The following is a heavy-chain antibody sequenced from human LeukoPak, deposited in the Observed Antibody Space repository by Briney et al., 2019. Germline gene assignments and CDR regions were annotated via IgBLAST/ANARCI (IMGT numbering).Heavy chain of an antibody. CDR1: GGSISSGSYY. J-gene: IGHJ5*02. Sequence: RASETLSLTCTVSGGSISSGSYYWSWIRQPAGKGLEWIGRIYTSGSTNYNPSLKSRVTISVDTSKNQFSLKLSSVTAADTAVYYCARQWLASNWFDPWGQGTLVTVSS. V-gene: IGHV4-61*02. CDR2: IYTSGST. CDR3: ARQWLASNWFDP. D-gene: IGHD6-19*01.